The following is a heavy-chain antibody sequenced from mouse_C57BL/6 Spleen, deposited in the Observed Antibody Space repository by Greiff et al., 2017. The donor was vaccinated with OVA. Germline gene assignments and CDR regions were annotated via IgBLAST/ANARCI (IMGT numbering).Heavy chain of an antibody. CDR1: GYAFSGSW. D-gene: IGHD1-1*01. V-gene: IGHV1-82*01. CDR2: IYPGDGDT. CDR3: ARDPPYYGSSYEDY. J-gene: IGHJ2*01. Sequence: VKLQQSGPELVKPGASVKISCKASGYAFSGSWMNWVKQRPGKGLEWIGRIYPGDGDTSYNGKFKGKATLTADKSSSTAYMQLSSLTSEDSAIYFCARDPPYYGSSYEDYWGQGTTLTVSS.